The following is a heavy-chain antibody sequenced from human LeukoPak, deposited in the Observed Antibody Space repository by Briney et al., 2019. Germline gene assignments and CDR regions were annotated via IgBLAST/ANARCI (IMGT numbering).Heavy chain of an antibody. J-gene: IGHJ4*02. Sequence: GGSLRLSCAASGLTFSGSAMSWVRQAPGKGLEWVSLISGSGNSTYYADSVKGRFTISRDNSKNTLFLQMNSLRAEDTAVYYCAKVLVLVSANRYYFDYWGQGTLVTVSS. CDR3: AKVLVLVSANRYYFDY. V-gene: IGHV3-23*01. D-gene: IGHD2-15*01. CDR1: GLTFSGSA. CDR2: ISGSGNST.